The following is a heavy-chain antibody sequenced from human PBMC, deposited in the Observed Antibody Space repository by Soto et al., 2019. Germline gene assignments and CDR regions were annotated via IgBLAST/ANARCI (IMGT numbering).Heavy chain of an antibody. CDR3: ARGSHGVGNWFDP. J-gene: IGHJ5*02. CDR2: VYNSGNT. V-gene: IGHV4-30-2*01. Sequence: SETLPLTCADSGGSISSGFYSWSWIRQPPGQGLEWIGYVYNSGNTYYNPSLMSRVTISADRSQNHFSLKLTSVTAADTAVYYCARGSHGVGNWFDPWGQGTQVTVSS. D-gene: IGHD2-8*01. CDR1: GGSISSGFYS.